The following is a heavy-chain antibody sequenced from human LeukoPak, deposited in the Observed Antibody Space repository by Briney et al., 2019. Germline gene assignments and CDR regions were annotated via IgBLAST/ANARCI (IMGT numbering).Heavy chain of an antibody. Sequence: GGSLRLSCAASGFTFSDYWMHWVRQGPGSGLVWVSRINGDGRSISYADSVKGRFTITRDNAKNTLYLQMNSLRAEDTAAYYCARGVSGNYGKFDSWGQGTLVTVSS. CDR3: ARGVSGNYGKFDS. CDR2: INGDGRSI. J-gene: IGHJ4*02. D-gene: IGHD1-26*01. V-gene: IGHV3-74*01. CDR1: GFTFSDYW.